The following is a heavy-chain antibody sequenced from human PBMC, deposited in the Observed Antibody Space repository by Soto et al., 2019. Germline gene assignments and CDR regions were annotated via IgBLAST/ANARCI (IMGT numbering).Heavy chain of an antibody. CDR2: ISYDGINK. J-gene: IGHJ4*02. Sequence: QVQLVESGGGVVQPGRSLRLSCAASGFTFSSYGMHWVRQAPGKGLEWVAIISYDGINKYYANYVKGRFTISRDNSKNTLYRQMNSVRAEDTAVYCCAKSMYNWNDGFFEYWGQGTLVTVSS. CDR3: AKSMYNWNDGFFEY. D-gene: IGHD1-1*01. CDR1: GFTFSSYG. V-gene: IGHV3-30*18.